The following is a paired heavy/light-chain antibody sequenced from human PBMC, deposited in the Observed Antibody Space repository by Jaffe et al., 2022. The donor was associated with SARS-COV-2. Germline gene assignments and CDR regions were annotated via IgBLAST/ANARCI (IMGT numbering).Light chain of an antibody. CDR2: SAS. CDR3: QRYNGALKT. V-gene: IGKV1-27*01. Sequence: DIQMPQSPSSLSASLGDRVTITCRASQGIGDYLAWYQQRPGKVPKLLIYSASTLQSGVPSRFSGSVSGTDFTLTISSLQPEDVATYYCQRYNGALKTFGQGTKVEIK. J-gene: IGKJ1*01. CDR1: QGIGDY.
Heavy chain of an antibody. CDR1: GFTFSSYA. CDR3: AKGLQTTGTTNALDN. V-gene: IGHV3-23*01. J-gene: IGHJ4*02. D-gene: IGHD1-1*01. Sequence: EVQLLESGGGLVQPGGSLRLSCAASGFTFSSYAMSWVRQAPGKGLEWVSVISGSGGSTYYADSVKGRFTISRDNSKNTLFLQMNSLRADDTAVYHCAKGLQTTGTTNALDNWGQGTLVTVYS. CDR2: ISGSGGST.